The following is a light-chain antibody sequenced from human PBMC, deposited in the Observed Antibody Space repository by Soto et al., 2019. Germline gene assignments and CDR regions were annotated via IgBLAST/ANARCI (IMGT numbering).Light chain of an antibody. V-gene: IGLV2-14*01. CDR1: SSDVGGYIY. CDR3: TSYTTISTLA. Sequence: QSALTQPASVSGSPGQSITISCTGTSSDVGGYIYVSWYQQHPGKVPKLMIYEVSYRPSGVSNRFSGSKSGNTASLTISGLQAEDEADYYCTSYTTISTLAFGGGTKLTVL. CDR2: EVS. J-gene: IGLJ3*02.